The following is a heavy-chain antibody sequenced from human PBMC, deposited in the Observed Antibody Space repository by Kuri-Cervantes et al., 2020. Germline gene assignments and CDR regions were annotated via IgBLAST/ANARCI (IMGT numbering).Heavy chain of an antibody. V-gene: IGHV4-39*07. CDR2: IYYSGST. CDR1: GGSISSSNYY. D-gene: IGHD3-22*01. J-gene: IGHJ6*02. CDR3: ARDRREYYDSSGYYYRHYYYYGMDV. Sequence: SETLSLTCTVSGGSISSSNYYWGWIRQPPGKGLEWIGSIYYSGSTYYNPSLKSRVTISVDTSKNQFSLKLSSVTAADTAVYYCARDRREYYDSSGYYYRHYYYYGMDVWGQGTTVTVSS.